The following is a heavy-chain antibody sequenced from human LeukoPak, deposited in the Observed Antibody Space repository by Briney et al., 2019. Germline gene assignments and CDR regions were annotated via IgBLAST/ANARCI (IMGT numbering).Heavy chain of an antibody. D-gene: IGHD6-13*01. CDR2: IIPIFGTA. J-gene: IGHJ4*02. V-gene: IGHV1-69*05. Sequence: SVKVSCKASGGTFSSYAMSWVRQAPGQGLEWMGGIIPIFGTANYAQKFQGRVTITTDESTSTAYMELSSLRSEDTAVYYCAREGGSSWYMGASFDYWGQGTLVTVSS. CDR3: AREGGSSWYMGASFDY. CDR1: GGTFSSYA.